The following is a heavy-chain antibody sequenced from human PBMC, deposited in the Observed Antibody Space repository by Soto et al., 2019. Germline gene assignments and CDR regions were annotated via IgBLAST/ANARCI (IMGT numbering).Heavy chain of an antibody. CDR3: ARGPIAAVDLFDP. D-gene: IGHD6-13*01. V-gene: IGHV1-46*01. J-gene: IGHJ5*02. CDR2: INPSGGST. CDR1: GYTFTSYY. Sequence: ASVKVSCKASGYTFTSYYMHWVRQAPGQGLEWMGIINPSGGSTSYAQKFQGRVTITRDTSASTAYMELSSLRSEDTAVYYCARGPIAAVDLFDPWGQGTLVTVSS.